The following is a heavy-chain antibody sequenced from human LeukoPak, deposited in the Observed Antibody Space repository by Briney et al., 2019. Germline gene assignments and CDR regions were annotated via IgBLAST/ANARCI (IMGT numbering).Heavy chain of an antibody. J-gene: IGHJ4*02. D-gene: IGHD6-19*01. V-gene: IGHV4-59*01. Sequence: SETLSLTCTVSGGSISSYYWSWIRQSPGKGLEWIGYIFYSGSTNYSPSLKSRVTISVDTSKNQFSLKLSSVTAADTAVYYCARGGSGPYPRLDYWGQGSMVTVSS. CDR3: ARGGSGPYPRLDY. CDR2: IFYSGST. CDR1: GGSISSYY.